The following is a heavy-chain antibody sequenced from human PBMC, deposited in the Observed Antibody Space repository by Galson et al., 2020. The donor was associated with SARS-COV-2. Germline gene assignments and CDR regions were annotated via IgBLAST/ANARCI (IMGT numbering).Heavy chain of an antibody. V-gene: IGHV3-43*01. Sequence: GESLKISCAASGFTFDDYTMHWVRQAPGKGLEWVSLISWDGGSTYYADSVKGRFTISRDNSKNSLYLQMNSLRTEDTALYYCAKDNSGSYSGWGWFDPWGQGTLVTVSS. J-gene: IGHJ5*02. CDR2: ISWDGGST. CDR3: AKDNSGSYSGWGWFDP. D-gene: IGHD1-26*01. CDR1: GFTFDDYT.